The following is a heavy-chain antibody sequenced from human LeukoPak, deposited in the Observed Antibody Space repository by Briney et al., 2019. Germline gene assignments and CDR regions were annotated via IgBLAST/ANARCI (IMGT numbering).Heavy chain of an antibody. CDR2: INHSGST. Sequence: SETLSLTCAVYGGSFSGYYWSWIRQPPGKGLEWIGEINHSGSTNYNLSLKSRVTISVDTSKNQFSLKLSSVTAADTAVYYCARGLVSGSYPLDYWGQGTLVTVSS. V-gene: IGHV4-34*01. J-gene: IGHJ4*02. D-gene: IGHD1-26*01. CDR1: GGSFSGYY. CDR3: ARGLVSGSYPLDY.